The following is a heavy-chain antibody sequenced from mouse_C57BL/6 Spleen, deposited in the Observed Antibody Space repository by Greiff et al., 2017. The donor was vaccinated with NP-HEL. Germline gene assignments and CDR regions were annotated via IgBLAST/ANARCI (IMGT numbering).Heavy chain of an antibody. J-gene: IGHJ3*01. D-gene: IGHD2-4*01. V-gene: IGHV1-76*01. Sequence: VQLQQSGAELVRPGASVKLSCKASGYTFTDYYINWVKQRPGQGLEWIAMIYPGSGNTYYNEKFKGKATLTAEKSSSTAYMQLSSLTSEDSAVYFCARFYDYDVAWFAYWGQGTLVTVSA. CDR3: ARFYDYDVAWFAY. CDR2: IYPGSGNT. CDR1: GYTFTDYY.